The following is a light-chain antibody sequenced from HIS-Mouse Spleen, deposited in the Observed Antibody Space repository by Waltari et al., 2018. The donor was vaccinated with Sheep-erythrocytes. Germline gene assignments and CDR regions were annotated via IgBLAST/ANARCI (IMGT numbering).Light chain of an antibody. CDR3: CSYAGSYNHV. Sequence: QSALTQPRSVSGSPGQSVTLSCTGTSRDVGGYHYVPWYQQHPGKAPKLMIYDVSKRPSGVPDRFAGSKSGNTASLTSSGLQAEDEADYYCCSYAGSYNHVFATGTKVTVL. CDR1: SRDVGGYHY. CDR2: DVS. J-gene: IGLJ1*01. V-gene: IGLV2-11*01.